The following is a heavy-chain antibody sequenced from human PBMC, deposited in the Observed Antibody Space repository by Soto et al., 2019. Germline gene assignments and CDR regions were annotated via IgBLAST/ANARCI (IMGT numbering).Heavy chain of an antibody. CDR1: GFVFSDYA. J-gene: IGHJ4*02. V-gene: IGHV3-23*01. CDR2: ISAGGSDT. CDR3: ASVPIWCGSSSCYTEGFDS. Sequence: EVQLLDSGGGWVQPGGSLRLSCVVSGFVFSDYAMSWVRQAPGEGLEWVSAISAGGSDTYYADSVKGRFTVSRVNSESTLYLQMNTLRAEDTAIYYCASVPIWCGSSSCYTEGFDSWGQGTLVTVSS. D-gene: IGHD2-2*01.